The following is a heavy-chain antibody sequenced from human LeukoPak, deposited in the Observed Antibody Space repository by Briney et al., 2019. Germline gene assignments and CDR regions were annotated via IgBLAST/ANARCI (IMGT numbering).Heavy chain of an antibody. Sequence: GGSLRLSCTASGFTFSSYATHWVRQAPGKGLEWVAVISYDATNEYYADSVKGRFTISRDNSKNTLYLQMNSLRVEDTAVYYCARDSAYSGGWRKFDYWGQGTLVTVSS. CDR1: GFTFSSYA. J-gene: IGHJ4*02. D-gene: IGHD6-19*01. V-gene: IGHV3-30-3*01. CDR3: ARDSAYSGGWRKFDY. CDR2: ISYDATNE.